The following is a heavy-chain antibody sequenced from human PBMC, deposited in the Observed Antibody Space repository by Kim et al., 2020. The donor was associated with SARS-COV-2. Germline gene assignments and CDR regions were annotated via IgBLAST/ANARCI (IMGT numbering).Heavy chain of an antibody. V-gene: IGHV3-74*01. D-gene: IGHD2-2*02. Sequence: YADSVKGRFTISRDNAKNTLYLQMNSLRAEDTAVYYCARPIWHNYYGMDVWGQGTTVTVSS. CDR3: ARPIWHNYYGMDV. J-gene: IGHJ6*02.